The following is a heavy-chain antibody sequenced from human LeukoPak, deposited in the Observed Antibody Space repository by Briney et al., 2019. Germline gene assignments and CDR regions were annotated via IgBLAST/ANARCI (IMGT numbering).Heavy chain of an antibody. V-gene: IGHV4-59*01. CDR1: GGSITTYY. D-gene: IGHD1-26*01. CDR2: VHYGGST. CDR3: ARGVGAPHFDY. J-gene: IGHJ4*01. Sequence: SETLSLTCSVSGGSITTYYWTWIRQPPGKGLEWIGYVHYGGSTNYNPSLKSRVTMSEDTSTNQFSLKLSSVPAADTAVYYCARGVGAPHFDYWGHGTLVTVSS.